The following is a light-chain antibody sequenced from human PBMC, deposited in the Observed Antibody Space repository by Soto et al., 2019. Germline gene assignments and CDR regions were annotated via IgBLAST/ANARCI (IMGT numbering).Light chain of an antibody. CDR1: SSTIGAGYD. V-gene: IGLV1-40*01. J-gene: IGLJ2*01. CDR3: QSYDSSLNGHVV. CDR2: HDT. Sequence: QAVVTQPPSVSGAPGQWVTISCTGSSSTIGAGYDVHWNQHLPGTAPKLLIYHDTNRPSGVPDRFSASKSGTSASLAITGLQAEDEADYYCQSYDSSLNGHVVFGGGTKLTVL.